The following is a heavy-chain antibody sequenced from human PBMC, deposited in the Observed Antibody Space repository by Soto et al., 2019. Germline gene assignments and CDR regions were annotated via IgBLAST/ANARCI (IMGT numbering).Heavy chain of an antibody. CDR1: GFTFSSYA. Sequence: EVQLLESGGGLVQPGGSLRLSCAASGFTFSSYAMSWVRQAPGKGLEWVSAISGSGGSTYYADSVKGRFTISRDNSKNTLYLQMNSLRAEDTAVYYCEKVKRDIRTLDYWGQGTLVTVSS. V-gene: IGHV3-23*01. CDR2: ISGSGGST. D-gene: IGHD5-12*01. J-gene: IGHJ4*02. CDR3: EKVKRDIRTLDY.